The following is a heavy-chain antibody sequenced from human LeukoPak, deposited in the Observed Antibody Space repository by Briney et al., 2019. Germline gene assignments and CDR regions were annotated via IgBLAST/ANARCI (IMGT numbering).Heavy chain of an antibody. CDR2: LNWEGETT. V-gene: IGHV3-43*01. J-gene: IGHJ4*02. Sequence: GGSLRLSCAASGFYLNDYTMHWVRHAPGKGLEWVALLNWEGETTYYADSVRGRFIISRDISRDSLYLQMDSLRSEDTAFYYCTRDSEPRREAAAGLDHWGQGTLVTVSS. D-gene: IGHD6-13*01. CDR1: GFYLNDYT. CDR3: TRDSEPRREAAAGLDH.